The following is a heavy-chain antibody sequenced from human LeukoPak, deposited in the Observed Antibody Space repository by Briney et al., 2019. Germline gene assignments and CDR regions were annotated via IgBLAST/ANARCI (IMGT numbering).Heavy chain of an antibody. D-gene: IGHD6-19*01. CDR2: IYYSGNT. J-gene: IGHJ4*02. Sequence: SETLSLTCTVSGGSFSSSSYYWGWIRQPPGKGLEWIGTIYYSGNTYYNPSLKSRVSISVDTSKKQFSLKLSSVTAADTAVYYCARQAVADNGFDYWGQGTLVTVSS. CDR1: GGSFSSSSYY. V-gene: IGHV4-39*01. CDR3: ARQAVADNGFDY.